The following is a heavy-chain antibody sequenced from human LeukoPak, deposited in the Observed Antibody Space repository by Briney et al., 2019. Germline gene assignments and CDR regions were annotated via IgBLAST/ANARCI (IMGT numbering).Heavy chain of an antibody. CDR2: ISGTGGST. CDR1: GFTFSSYA. CDR3: AKEGRVGYSSSSWAFDI. J-gene: IGHJ3*02. Sequence: GGSLRLSCAASGFTFSSYAMSWVRQTPEKGLEWVSAISGTGGSTYYADSVKGRFTLSRDNSNNTLYLQMNSLRAEDTAVYYCAKEGRVGYSSSSWAFDIWGQGTMVTVSS. D-gene: IGHD6-6*01. V-gene: IGHV3-23*01.